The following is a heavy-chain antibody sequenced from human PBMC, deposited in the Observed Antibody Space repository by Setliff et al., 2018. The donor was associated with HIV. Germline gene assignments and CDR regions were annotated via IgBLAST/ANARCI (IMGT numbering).Heavy chain of an antibody. J-gene: IGHJ3*02. Sequence: ASVKVSCKASGYTFTSYDINWVRQATGQGLEWMGWMNPNSGRTSYAQKFQGRVTMARDTSTSTVYMELSSLRSEDTAVYYCARIPGSSWYNGFDIWGQGTMVTVSS. CDR1: GYTFTSYD. D-gene: IGHD6-13*01. V-gene: IGHV1-8*02. CDR2: MNPNSGRT. CDR3: ARIPGSSWYNGFDI.